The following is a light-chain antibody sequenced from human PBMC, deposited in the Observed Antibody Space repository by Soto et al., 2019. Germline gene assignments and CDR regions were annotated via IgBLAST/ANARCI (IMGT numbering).Light chain of an antibody. CDR2: GAS. CDR3: QQGHNWPLT. V-gene: IGKV3-15*01. Sequence: EIVMTQSPATLSLSPGERAALSCRASQSINSELAWYQQKPGQPPRLLIYGASTRATGVPARFTGSESGSAFNLTISRLQSEDFAVYYCQQGHNWPLTFGQGTRLEI. J-gene: IGKJ2*01. CDR1: QSINSE.